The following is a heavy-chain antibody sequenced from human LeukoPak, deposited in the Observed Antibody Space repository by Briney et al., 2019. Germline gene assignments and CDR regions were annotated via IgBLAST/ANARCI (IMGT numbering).Heavy chain of an antibody. V-gene: IGHV3-53*01. CDR3: AKQGYDFWSGYPF. CDR1: GFTVSSNY. CDR2: IYSGGST. J-gene: IGHJ4*02. Sequence: GGSLRLSCAASGFTVSSNYMSWVRQAPGKGLEWVSVIYSGGSTYYADSVKGRFTISRDNSKNTLYLQMNSLRAEDTAVYYCAKQGYDFWSGYPFWGQGTLVTVSS. D-gene: IGHD3-3*01.